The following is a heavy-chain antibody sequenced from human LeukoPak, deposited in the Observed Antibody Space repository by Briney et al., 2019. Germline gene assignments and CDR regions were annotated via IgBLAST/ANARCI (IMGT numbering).Heavy chain of an antibody. Sequence: SETLSLTCTVSGYSISSGYYWGWIRQPPGKGLEWIESIYHSGSTHYNPSLKSRVIISVDTSKNQFSLKLSSVTAADTAVYYCAREGDYDYVWGSYRYNDAFDIWGQGTMVTVSS. CDR3: AREGDYDYVWGSYRYNDAFDI. V-gene: IGHV4-38-2*02. CDR1: GYSISSGYY. J-gene: IGHJ3*02. CDR2: IYHSGST. D-gene: IGHD3-16*02.